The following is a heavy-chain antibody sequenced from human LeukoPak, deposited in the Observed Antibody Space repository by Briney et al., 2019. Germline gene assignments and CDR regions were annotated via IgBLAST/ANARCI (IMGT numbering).Heavy chain of an antibody. CDR2: IYQSGSP. D-gene: IGHD5-24*01. CDR1: GGSLSSGGYS. CDR3: ARDTTYNSYWYFDL. J-gene: IGHJ2*01. Sequence: QTPSLTCGVSGGSLSSGGYSWSWIRQPPGKGLEWIGYIYQSGSPYYNPSLRSRVTMSLDRSENQFSLRLTSVTAADTAVYYCARDTTYNSYWYFDLWGRGALVTVTS. V-gene: IGHV4-30-2*01.